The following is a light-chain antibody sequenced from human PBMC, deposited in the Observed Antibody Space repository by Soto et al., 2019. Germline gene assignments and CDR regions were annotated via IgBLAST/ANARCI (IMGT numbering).Light chain of an antibody. Sequence: EIVMTQSPATLSVSPGERATLSCRASQSVSTTLAWYQQKPGQAPRLLIYDASNRATGIPARFSGSGSGTDFPPTISSLEPEDFAVYYCLQRTNWPLTFGGGTQGGYQ. J-gene: IGKJ4*01. CDR1: QSVSTT. CDR2: DAS. V-gene: IGKV3-11*01. CDR3: LQRTNWPLT.